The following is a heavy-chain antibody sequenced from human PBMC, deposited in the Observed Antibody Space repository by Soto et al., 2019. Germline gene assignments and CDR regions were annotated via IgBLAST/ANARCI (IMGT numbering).Heavy chain of an antibody. V-gene: IGHV1-8*01. J-gene: IGHJ5*02. CDR3: ARVAVAARPRWYNWFDP. D-gene: IGHD2-15*01. CDR1: GYTFTDYD. CDR2: MNPNSGEI. Sequence: QEQLVQSGAEVKKPGASVKVSCKTSGYTFTDYDINWVRQATGQGLEWIGWMNPNSGEIGYAQKFQGRVTMTRSASLSTAYLELSSLRSEDTAVYYCARVAVAARPRWYNWFDPWGQGTLVTVS.